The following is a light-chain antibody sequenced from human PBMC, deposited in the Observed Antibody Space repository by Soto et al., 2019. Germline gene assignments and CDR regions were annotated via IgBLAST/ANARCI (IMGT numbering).Light chain of an antibody. Sequence: VLTQSPGTLSLSPGERATLSCRASQSLATSFIAWYQQKPGQAPRLLIYDTSSRASGIPDRFSGSGPGTDFTLTISRLETEDFAVFYCQQYGTSEIIFGQGTRLEIK. CDR2: DTS. CDR1: QSLATSF. V-gene: IGKV3-20*01. J-gene: IGKJ5*01. CDR3: QQYGTSEII.